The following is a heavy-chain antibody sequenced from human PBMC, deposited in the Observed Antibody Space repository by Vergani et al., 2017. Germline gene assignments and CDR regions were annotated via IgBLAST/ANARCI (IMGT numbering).Heavy chain of an antibody. V-gene: IGHV4-30-4*08. CDR2: IYYSGST. J-gene: IGHJ6*02. Sequence: QVQLQESGPGLVKPSQTLSLTCTVSGGSISSGDYYWSWIRQPPGKGLEWIGYIYYSGSTYYNPSLKSRVTISVDTSKNQFSLKLSSVTAADTAVYYCARALVCSGGSCYGYYYYYYGMDVWGQGTTVTVSS. CDR1: GGSISSGDYY. CDR3: ARALVCSGGSCYGYYYYYYGMDV. D-gene: IGHD2-15*01.